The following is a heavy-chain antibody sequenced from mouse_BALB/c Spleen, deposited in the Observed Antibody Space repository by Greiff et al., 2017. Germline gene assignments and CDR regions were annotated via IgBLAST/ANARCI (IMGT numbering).Heavy chain of an antibody. CDR1: GFTFSSFG. CDR3: ASSPLLRLREDWFAY. V-gene: IGHV5-17*02. J-gene: IGHJ3*01. D-gene: IGHD1-2*01. CDR2: ISSGSSTI. Sequence: EVKLVESGGGLVQPGGSRKLSCAASGFTFSSFGMHWVRQAPEKGLEWVAYISSGSSTIYYADTVKGRFTISRDNPKNTLFLQMTSLRSEDTAMYYCASSPLLRLREDWFAYWGQGTLVTVSA.